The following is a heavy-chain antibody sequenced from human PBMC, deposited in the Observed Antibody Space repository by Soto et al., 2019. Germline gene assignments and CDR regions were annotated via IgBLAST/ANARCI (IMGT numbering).Heavy chain of an antibody. CDR1: GFTFSSYA. CDR2: ISYDGSNK. J-gene: IGHJ4*01. CDR3: ARGTGVIITLTDY. D-gene: IGHD3-10*01. Sequence: QVLLVESGGGVVQPGRSLRLSCAASGFTFSSYAMHWVRQAPGKGLEWVAVISYDGSNKYYADSVKGRFTVSRDNSKITLYLQMNSLSAEDTAVYYCARGTGVIITLTDYWGSGTLVTVSS. V-gene: IGHV3-30-3*01.